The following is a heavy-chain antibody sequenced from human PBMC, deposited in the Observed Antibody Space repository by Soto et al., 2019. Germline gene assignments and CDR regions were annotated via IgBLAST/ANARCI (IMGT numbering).Heavy chain of an antibody. V-gene: IGHV1-45*02. CDR2: ITPFNGNT. CDR1: GYTFTYRY. D-gene: IGHD2-2*01. J-gene: IGHJ5*02. CDR3: ALANQLLDGGFDP. Sequence: SVKVSCKASGYTFTYRYLHWVRQAPGQALEWMGWITPFNGNTNYAQKFQDRVTITRDRSMSTAYMELSSLRSEDTAMYYCALANQLLDGGFDPWGQGTLVTVSS.